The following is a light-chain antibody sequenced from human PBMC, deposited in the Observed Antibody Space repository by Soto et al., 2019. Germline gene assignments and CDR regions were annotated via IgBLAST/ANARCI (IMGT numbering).Light chain of an antibody. Sequence: DIQMTQSPSSLSASVGYRFTITCRASQSITNYLNWYQQKPGKAPKLLMYAISTLQSGVPSRFGGSGSGTEFTLTISSLQPDDFATYYCQQSYSTPYTFGQGTKVDIK. V-gene: IGKV1-39*01. J-gene: IGKJ2*01. CDR3: QQSYSTPYT. CDR1: QSITNY. CDR2: AIS.